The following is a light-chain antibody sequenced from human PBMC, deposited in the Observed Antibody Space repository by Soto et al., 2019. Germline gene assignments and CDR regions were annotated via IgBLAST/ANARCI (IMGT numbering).Light chain of an antibody. CDR2: EVT. CDR3: NSYTTLSNRV. Sequence: QSVLTQPASVSGSPGQSLTISCTGPSSDIGAYNYVSWYQQHPGKAPKLLIYEVTNRPSGVSDRFSGSKSGNTAYLTIYGLQAEDEANYYCNSYTTLSNRVLGTGTKLTVL. J-gene: IGLJ1*01. V-gene: IGLV2-14*01. CDR1: SSDIGAYNY.